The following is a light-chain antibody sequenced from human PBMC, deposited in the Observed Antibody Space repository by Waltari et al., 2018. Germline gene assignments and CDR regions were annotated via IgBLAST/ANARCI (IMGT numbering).Light chain of an antibody. CDR1: SSDVGGYNY. J-gene: IGLJ2*01. Sequence: QSALTQPRSVSGSPGQSVTISCPGTSSDVGGYNYFSWYQQHPGKAPKLMIHDVNKRPSGVPDRFSGSKSGNTASLTISGLQAEDEADYYCCSYAGSYIHAVFGGGTKLTVL. CDR2: DVN. CDR3: CSYAGSYIHAV. V-gene: IGLV2-11*01.